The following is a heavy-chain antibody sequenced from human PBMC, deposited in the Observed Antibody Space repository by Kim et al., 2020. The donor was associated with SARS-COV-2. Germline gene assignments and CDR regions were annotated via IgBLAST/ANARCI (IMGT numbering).Heavy chain of an antibody. CDR2: ISNSGGTI. CDR1: GFTFSDFY. V-gene: IGHV3-11*04. CDR3: AAAYRALRSNCFDP. D-gene: IGHD4-17*01. J-gene: IGHJ5*02. Sequence: GGSLRLSCAASGFTFSDFYMSWIRQAPGKGLEWVSYISNSGGTIYYADSVKGRFTISRDNAKNPLYLQMSSLRAEDTAVDYCAAAYRALRSNCFDPWGQG.